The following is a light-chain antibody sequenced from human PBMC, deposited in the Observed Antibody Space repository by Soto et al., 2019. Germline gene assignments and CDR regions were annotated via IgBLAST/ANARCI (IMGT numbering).Light chain of an antibody. CDR2: DVT. V-gene: IGLV2-14*03. J-gene: IGLJ1*01. CDR1: SSDVGGFNY. CDR3: NSYPSSSTDV. Sequence: QSVLTQPASVSGSPGQSMTISCTGTSSDVGGFNYVSWYQQHPGKAPKLMIYDVTNRPSGVSYRFSGSKSGNTASLTISGLKAEDEADYYCNSYPSSSTDVFGTGTKLTVL.